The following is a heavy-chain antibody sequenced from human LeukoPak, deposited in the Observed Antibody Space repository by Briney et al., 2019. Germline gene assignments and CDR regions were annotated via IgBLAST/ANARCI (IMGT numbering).Heavy chain of an antibody. CDR3: AKDGGYDFWSGYFDY. CDR1: GFTFSSYW. J-gene: IGHJ4*02. CDR2: IKQDGSEK. Sequence: PGGSLRLSCAASGFTFSSYWMSWVRQAPGKGLEWVANIKQDGSEKYYVDSVKGRFTISRDNAKNSLYLQMNSLRAEDMALYYCAKDGGYDFWSGYFDYWGQGTLVTVSS. V-gene: IGHV3-7*03. D-gene: IGHD3-3*01.